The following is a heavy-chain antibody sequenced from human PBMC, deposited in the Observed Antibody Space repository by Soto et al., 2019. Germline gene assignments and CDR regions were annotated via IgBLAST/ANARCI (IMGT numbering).Heavy chain of an antibody. CDR2: IYYSGST. CDR3: ARGGERIQLWYGEFDY. Sequence: QVQLQESGPGLVKPSQTLSLTCTVSGGSISSGGYYWSWIRQHPGKGLEWIGYIYYSGSTYYNPSLKSRVTISVDTSKNQFSLKLSSVTAADTAVYYCARGGERIQLWYGEFDYWGQGTLVTVSS. J-gene: IGHJ4*02. D-gene: IGHD5-18*01. V-gene: IGHV4-31*03. CDR1: GGSISSGGYY.